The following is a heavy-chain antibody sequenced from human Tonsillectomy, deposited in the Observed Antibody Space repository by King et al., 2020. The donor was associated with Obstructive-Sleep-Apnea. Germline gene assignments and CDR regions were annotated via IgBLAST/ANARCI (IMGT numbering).Heavy chain of an antibody. CDR3: ARGCCSSTSCYEGGGFDI. J-gene: IGHJ3*02. CDR2: IYNSGST. V-gene: IGHV4-30-4*01. Sequence: VQLQESGPGLVKPSQTLSLTCTVSGGPINSGDYYWSWIRQPPGKGLEWIGYIYNSGSTYYNPSLKSRVSTSVDTPKNHFSLKLSSVTAADTAVYYCARGCCSSTSCYEGGGFDIWGQGTMVTVSS. CDR1: GGPINSGDYY. D-gene: IGHD2-2*01.